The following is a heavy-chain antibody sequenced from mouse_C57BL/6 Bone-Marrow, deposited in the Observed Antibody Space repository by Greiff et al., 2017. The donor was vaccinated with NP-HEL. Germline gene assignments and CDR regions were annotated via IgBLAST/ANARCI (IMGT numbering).Heavy chain of an antibody. CDR3: ARELDY. V-gene: IGHV1-61*01. Sequence: QVHVKQPGAELVRPGSSVKLSCKASGYTFTSYWMDWVKQRPGQGLEWIGNIYPSDSETHYNQKFKDKATLTVDKSSSTAYMQLSSLTSEDSAVYYCARELDYWGQGTTLTVSS. J-gene: IGHJ2*01. CDR2: IYPSDSET. CDR1: GYTFTSYW.